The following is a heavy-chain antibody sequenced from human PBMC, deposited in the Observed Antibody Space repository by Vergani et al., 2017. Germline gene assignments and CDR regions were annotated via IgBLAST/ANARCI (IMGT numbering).Heavy chain of an antibody. CDR1: GGSISSGGYY. D-gene: IGHD5-12*01. CDR2: IYYSGST. V-gene: IGHV4-31*03. Sequence: QVQLQESGPGLVKPSQTLSLTCTVSGGSISSGGYYWSWIRQHPGKGLEWIGYIYYSGSTNYNPSLKRRVTISVDTSKNQFSLKLSSVTAADTAVYYCARLYRDYELEGNWFDPWGQGTLVTVSS. CDR3: ARLYRDYELEGNWFDP. J-gene: IGHJ5*02.